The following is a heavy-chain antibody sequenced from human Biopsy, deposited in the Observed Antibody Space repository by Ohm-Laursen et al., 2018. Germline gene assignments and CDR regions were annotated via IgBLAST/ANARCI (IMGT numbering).Heavy chain of an antibody. D-gene: IGHD3-22*01. CDR2: INHSGRT. V-gene: IGHV4-34*01. Sequence: SDTLSLTCPVYGESFNGYYWSWIRQTPGKGLEWIGEINHSGRTNYNPSLKSRVTISVDTSKNQFSLKVRSVTAADTAVYYCVRGVDYYDPYHYCALDVWGQGTTVTVSS. CDR1: GESFNGYY. J-gene: IGHJ6*02. CDR3: VRGVDYYDPYHYCALDV.